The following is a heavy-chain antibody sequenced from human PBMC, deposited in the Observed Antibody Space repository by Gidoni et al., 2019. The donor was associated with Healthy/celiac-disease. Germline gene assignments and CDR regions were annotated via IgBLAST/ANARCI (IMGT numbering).Heavy chain of an antibody. CDR2: IYYSGST. Sequence: QVQLQESGPGLVKPSATLSLTCTVPGGSISSYYWSWIRQPPGKGLEWIGYIYYSGSTNYNPSLKSRVTISVDTSKNQFSLKLSSVTAEDTAVYYCARVTPDCGGDCYSGGNDYWGQGTLVTVSS. D-gene: IGHD2-21*02. V-gene: IGHV4-59*01. J-gene: IGHJ4*02. CDR1: GGSISSYY. CDR3: ARVTPDCGGDCYSGGNDY.